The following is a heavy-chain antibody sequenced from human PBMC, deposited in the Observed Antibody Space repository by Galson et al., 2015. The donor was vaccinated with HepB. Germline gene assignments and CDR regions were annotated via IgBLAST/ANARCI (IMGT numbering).Heavy chain of an antibody. J-gene: IGHJ4*02. CDR3: ASTTGTHGYYFDY. D-gene: IGHD1-1*01. Sequence: SLRLSCAASGFMFSNYPMHWVRQAPGKGLEWVAVILYDGSKKYYADSVKGRFTISRDNSNNILSLQMNSLRPEDTAVYYCASTTGTHGYYFDYWGQGTLVTVSS. V-gene: IGHV3-30*04. CDR1: GFMFSNYP. CDR2: ILYDGSKK.